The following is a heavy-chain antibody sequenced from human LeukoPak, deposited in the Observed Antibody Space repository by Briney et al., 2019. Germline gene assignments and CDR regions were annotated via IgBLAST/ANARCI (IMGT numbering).Heavy chain of an antibody. D-gene: IGHD1-26*01. Sequence: TGGSLRLSCAASGFTFSSSWMSWVRQAPGKGLEWVTNIKPDGSEKYYVDSVKGRFTISRDNAKNSLYLQTNSLRAEDTALYYCARDTVGVTDYWGQGTLVTVSS. CDR2: IKPDGSEK. J-gene: IGHJ4*02. V-gene: IGHV3-7*01. CDR1: GFTFSSSW. CDR3: ARDTVGVTDY.